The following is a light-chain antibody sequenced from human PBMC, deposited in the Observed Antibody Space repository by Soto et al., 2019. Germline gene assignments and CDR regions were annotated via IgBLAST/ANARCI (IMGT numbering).Light chain of an antibody. CDR3: QYYGNSPLT. CDR1: QTVRGIY. J-gene: IGKJ1*01. Sequence: PLERATVSCRASQTVRGIYLAWYQQKPGQAPRLLIYGGSSRATGIADRFCGGGSGTDFTFTITRLEPEDFAVYYCQYYGNSPLTFGQGTKVDI. V-gene: IGKV3-20*01. CDR2: GGS.